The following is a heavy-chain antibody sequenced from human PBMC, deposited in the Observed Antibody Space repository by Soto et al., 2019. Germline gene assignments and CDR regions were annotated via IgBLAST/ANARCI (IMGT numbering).Heavy chain of an antibody. D-gene: IGHD3-22*01. J-gene: IGHJ6*02. Sequence: QVQLVQSGAEVKKPGSSVKVSCKASGGTFSSYAISWERQAPGQGLEWMGGIIPIFGTANYAQKFQGRVTITADESTSTAYMELSSLRSEDTAVYYCARLKVTYYYDSSGYSPDYYYGMDVWGQGTTVTVSS. CDR1: GGTFSSYA. V-gene: IGHV1-69*01. CDR2: IIPIFGTA. CDR3: ARLKVTYYYDSSGYSPDYYYGMDV.